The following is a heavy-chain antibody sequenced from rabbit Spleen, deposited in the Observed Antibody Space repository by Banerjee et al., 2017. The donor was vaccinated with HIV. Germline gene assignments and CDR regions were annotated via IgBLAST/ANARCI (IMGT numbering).Heavy chain of an antibody. CDR3: ARDAGTSFSTYGMD. D-gene: IGHD8-1*01. CDR1: GFSFNSGYD. CDR2: AYAGSSGST. V-gene: IGHV1S40*01. Sequence: QSLEESGRGLVKPGASLTLTCKASGFSFNSGYDMCWVRQAPGKGLEWVACAYAGSSGSTYSATWAKGRFTISKTSSTTVTLQMTSLTAADTATYFCARDAGTSFSTYGMD. J-gene: IGHJ6*01.